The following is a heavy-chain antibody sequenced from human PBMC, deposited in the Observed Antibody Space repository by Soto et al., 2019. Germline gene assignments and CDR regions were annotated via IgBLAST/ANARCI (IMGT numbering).Heavy chain of an antibody. CDR2: FEPEDGER. CDR3: AVESPPTEITTLHYNGMDV. CDR1: GHTVTDLS. V-gene: IGHV1-24*01. D-gene: IGHD1-20*01. Sequence: ASVKVSCKVSGHTVTDLSIHWVRLSPGKGLEWMGNFEPEDGERVYAQKFQGRVKVTEDTSANTAYLELSSLTSDDTAVYYCAVESPPTEITTLHYNGMDVWGQGTTVTVSS. J-gene: IGHJ6*02.